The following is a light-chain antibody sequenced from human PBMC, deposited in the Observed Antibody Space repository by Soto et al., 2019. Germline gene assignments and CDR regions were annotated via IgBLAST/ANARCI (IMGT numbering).Light chain of an antibody. Sequence: EVVLTQSPSTMSLYPGEGATLSCRASQSVSTYLAWYQQKPGQAPRLLIFEASNRATGIPARFSGSGSGTDFTLTISSLEPEDFALYYCQQHINWPLTFGGGTKVDI. V-gene: IGKV3-11*01. CDR3: QQHINWPLT. CDR2: EAS. CDR1: QSVSTY. J-gene: IGKJ4*01.